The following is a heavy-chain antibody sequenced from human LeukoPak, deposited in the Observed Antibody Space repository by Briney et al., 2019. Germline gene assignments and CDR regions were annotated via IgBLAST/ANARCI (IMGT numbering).Heavy chain of an antibody. CDR3: ARETFTTVTSATDAFDI. Sequence: ASVKVSCKASGYTFTGYYMHWVRQAPGQGLEWIGWINPSSGGTNYAQKFHGRVTLTRDTSISTAYMELRRLRSDDTAVYYCARETFTTVTSATDAFDIWGQGTMVTVSS. CDR2: INPSSGGT. J-gene: IGHJ3*02. V-gene: IGHV1-2*02. CDR1: GYTFTGYY. D-gene: IGHD4-17*01.